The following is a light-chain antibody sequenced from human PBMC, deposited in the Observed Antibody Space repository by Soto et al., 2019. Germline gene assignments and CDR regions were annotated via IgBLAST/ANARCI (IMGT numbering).Light chain of an antibody. J-gene: IGKJ5*01. Sequence: DIQMTQSPSSLSASVGDRVTITCRASQSTSRWLAWYQQKPGKAPKILISDASILENGVPSRFSGTGSGTEFTLTISNLQPDDFATYFCQQYNSFSLITFGQGTRLEIK. V-gene: IGKV1-5*01. CDR2: DAS. CDR1: QSTSRW. CDR3: QQYNSFSLIT.